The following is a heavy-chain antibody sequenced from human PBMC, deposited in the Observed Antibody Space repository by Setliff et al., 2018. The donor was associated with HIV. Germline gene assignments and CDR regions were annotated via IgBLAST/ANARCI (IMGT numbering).Heavy chain of an antibody. CDR2: IYWNNNK. J-gene: IGHJ4*02. CDR1: GLSLRTSGVG. V-gene: IGHV2-5*01. Sequence: GSGPTLVNPTQTLTLTCTFSGLSLRTSGVGVGWIRQSPGKALEWLAFIYWNNNKHYSTSLKSRLTVTKDTSKNRVVFTMTNMHPVDTATYYCAYSGRHLKHPCFDFWGQGTPVTVSS. CDR3: AYSGRHLKHPCFDF. D-gene: IGHD3-10*01.